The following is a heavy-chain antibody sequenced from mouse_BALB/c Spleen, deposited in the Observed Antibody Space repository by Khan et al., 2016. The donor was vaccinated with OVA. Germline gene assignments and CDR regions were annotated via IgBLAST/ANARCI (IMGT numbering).Heavy chain of an antibody. CDR2: IWNGGST. CDR1: GFSLTNYG. V-gene: IGHV2-2*02. Sequence: QVQLQQSGPGLVQPSQSLSITCTVSGFSLTNYGVHWVRQSPGKGLEWLGVIWNGGSTDYNAAFISRLSISKDNSKSQVFFKMNSLQANDTAIYYCARIFIGTTDYAMDYWGQGTSVTVSS. D-gene: IGHD2-14*01. J-gene: IGHJ4*01. CDR3: ARIFIGTTDYAMDY.